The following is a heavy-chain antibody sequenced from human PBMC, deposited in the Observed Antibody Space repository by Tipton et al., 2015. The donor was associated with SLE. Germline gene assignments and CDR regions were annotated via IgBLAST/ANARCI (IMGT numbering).Heavy chain of an antibody. D-gene: IGHD4-17*01. V-gene: IGHV4-34*01. CDR3: ARLLYGDYDFDY. Sequence: LRLSCAVYGGSFSGYYWSWIRQPPGKGLEWIGEINHSGSTNYNPSLKSRVTISVDTSKNQFSLKLSSVTAADTAVYYCARLLYGDYDFDYWGQGTLVTVSS. J-gene: IGHJ4*02. CDR1: GGSFSGYY. CDR2: INHSGST.